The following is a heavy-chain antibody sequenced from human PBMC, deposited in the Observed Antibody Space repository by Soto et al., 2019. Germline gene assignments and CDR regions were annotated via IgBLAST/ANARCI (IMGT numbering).Heavy chain of an antibody. V-gene: IGHV3-74*01. D-gene: IGHD2-15*01. CDR3: VRGQRGGFDL. CDR2: IQNDASLT. Sequence: PGGSLRLSCAASGFTFSSYAMHWVRQVPGKGLLWVSHIQNDASLTTYADPVKGRFIISRDNAKNTLYLQMNGLRVEDTAVYFCVRGQRGGFDLWGQGTMVTVSS. CDR1: GFTFSSYA. J-gene: IGHJ3*01.